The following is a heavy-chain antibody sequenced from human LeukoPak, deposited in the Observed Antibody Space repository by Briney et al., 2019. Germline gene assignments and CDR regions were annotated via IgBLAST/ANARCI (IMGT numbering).Heavy chain of an antibody. V-gene: IGHV3-9*03. CDR2: INWNSGNI. Sequence: GGSLRLSCAASGFTFDDYAMHWVRQAPGKGLEWVSGINWNSGNIGYADSVKGRFTISRDNAKNSLYLRMNSLRAEDMALYYCAKDKAAIVSNGAFDIWGQGTMVTVSS. CDR3: AKDKAAIVSNGAFDI. J-gene: IGHJ3*02. D-gene: IGHD5/OR15-5a*01. CDR1: GFTFDDYA.